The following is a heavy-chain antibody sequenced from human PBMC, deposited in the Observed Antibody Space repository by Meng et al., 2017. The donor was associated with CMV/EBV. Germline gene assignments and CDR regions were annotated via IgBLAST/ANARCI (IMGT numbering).Heavy chain of an antibody. J-gene: IGHJ4*02. D-gene: IGHD1-1*01. V-gene: IGHV3-11*01. Sequence: GESLKISCAASGFTFSDYYMSWIRQTPGKGLEWVSDISSSGSIIYYADSVKGRFTISRDNAKNSLYLQINSLRAEDTAVYYCARADSWTSYFDYWGQGTLVTSPQ. CDR3: ARADSWTSYFDY. CDR1: GFTFSDYY. CDR2: ISSSGSII.